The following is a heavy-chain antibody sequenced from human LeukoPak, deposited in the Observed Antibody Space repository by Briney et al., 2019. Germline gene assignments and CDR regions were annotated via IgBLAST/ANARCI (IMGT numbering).Heavy chain of an antibody. CDR2: IRSKTYVGTT. D-gene: IGHD1-7*01. CDR1: GFTFGDYA. J-gene: IGHJ4*02. CDR3: TRGELRRPDF. V-gene: IGHV3-49*04. Sequence: PGGSLRLSCTASGFTFGDYAITWVRQAPGKGLEWVGFIRSKTYVGTTEFATSVKGRFTISRDDSKSIAYVQMNSLQTEDTGVYYCTRGELRRPDFWGQGTLVTVSS.